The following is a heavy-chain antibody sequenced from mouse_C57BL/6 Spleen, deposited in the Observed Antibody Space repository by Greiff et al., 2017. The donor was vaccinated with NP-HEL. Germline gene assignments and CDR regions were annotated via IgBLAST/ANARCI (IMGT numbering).Heavy chain of an antibody. CDR1: GYAFSSYW. J-gene: IGHJ4*01. CDR2: IYPGDGDT. D-gene: IGHD2-1*01. CDR3: ARDDYGNPYYYAMDY. Sequence: VQLQPSGAELVKPGASVKISCKASGYAFSSYWMNWVKQRPGKGLEWIGQIYPGDGDTNYNGQFKGKATLTADKSSSTAYMQLSSLTSEDSAVYFCARDDYGNPYYYAMDYWGQGTSVTVSS. V-gene: IGHV1-80*01.